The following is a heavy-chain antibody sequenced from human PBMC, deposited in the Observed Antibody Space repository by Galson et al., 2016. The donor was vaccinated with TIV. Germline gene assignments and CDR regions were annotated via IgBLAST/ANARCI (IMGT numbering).Heavy chain of an antibody. D-gene: IGHD1-26*01. CDR1: GFSFRNYV. CDR2: VSLSGAYT. Sequence: SLRLSCAASGFSFRNYVMNWVRLAPGKGLKWVSSVSLSGAYTYYADSVKGRFTISRDNSKYTLFLQLNSLTAGDTATYYCAKVGKSGDYSWDAFDVWGQGTVVTVSS. V-gene: IGHV3-23*01. CDR3: AKVGKSGDYSWDAFDV. J-gene: IGHJ3*01.